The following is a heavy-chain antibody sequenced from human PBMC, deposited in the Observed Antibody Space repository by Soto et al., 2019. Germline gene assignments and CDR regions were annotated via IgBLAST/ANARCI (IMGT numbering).Heavy chain of an antibody. Sequence: GGSLRLSCAASGFTFSSYAMSWVRQAPGKGLEWVSAISGSGGSTYYANSVKGRFTISRDNSKNTLYLQMNSLRAEDTDVYYCAEDEGGGSGSYYDYWGQGTLVTVSS. V-gene: IGHV3-23*01. CDR1: GFTFSSYA. J-gene: IGHJ4*02. CDR2: ISGSGGST. CDR3: AEDEGGGSGSYYDY. D-gene: IGHD3-10*01.